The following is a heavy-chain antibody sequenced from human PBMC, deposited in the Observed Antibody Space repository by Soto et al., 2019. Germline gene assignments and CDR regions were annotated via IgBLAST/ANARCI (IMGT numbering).Heavy chain of an antibody. CDR3: ATLGFCTSTSCYGPPGGLAALAV. D-gene: IGHD2-2*01. CDR2: IIPFFGTP. V-gene: IGHV1-69*13. J-gene: IGHJ6*02. CDR1: GDTFTNYA. Sequence: SVKVSCKASGDTFTNYAIGWLRQAPGQGLEWMGRIIPFFGTPTYIQNFQGRVAITADASTSTAYMELTSLRSEDTAVYYCATLGFCTSTSCYGPPGGLAALAVWGQGTTVTVSS.